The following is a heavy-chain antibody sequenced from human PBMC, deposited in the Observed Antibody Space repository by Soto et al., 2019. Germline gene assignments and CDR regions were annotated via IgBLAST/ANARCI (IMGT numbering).Heavy chain of an antibody. Sequence: PGGSLRLPCAASGFTFSSYWMSWVRQAPGKGLEWVANIKQDGSEKYYVDSVKGRFTISRDNAKNSLNLQMNSLRAEDTAVYYCARVTDYYESSGYFDYWGQGTLVTVSS. CDR3: ARVTDYYESSGYFDY. CDR1: GFTFSSYW. J-gene: IGHJ4*02. D-gene: IGHD3-22*01. V-gene: IGHV3-7*01. CDR2: IKQDGSEK.